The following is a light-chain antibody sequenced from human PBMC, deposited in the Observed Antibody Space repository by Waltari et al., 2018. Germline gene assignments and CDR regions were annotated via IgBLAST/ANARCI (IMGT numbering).Light chain of an antibody. J-gene: IGLJ2*01. CDR2: DVS. CDR3: CSYAGSYTVV. CDR1: SSDVGGYNY. Sequence: QSALTPPRSVAGAPGQAVTISLTGTSSDVGGYNYVSWYQQHPGKAPKLMIYDVSKRPSGVPDRFSGSKSGNTASLTISGLQAEDEADYYCCSYAGSYTVVFGGGTKLTVL. V-gene: IGLV2-11*02.